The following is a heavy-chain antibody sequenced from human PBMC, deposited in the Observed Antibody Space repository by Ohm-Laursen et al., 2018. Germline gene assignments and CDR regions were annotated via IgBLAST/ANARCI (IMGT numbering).Heavy chain of an antibody. CDR2: INPNSGGT. CDR1: GYTFTGYY. CDR3: AKSGRKTPHDSSGSYNWFDP. D-gene: IGHD3-22*01. J-gene: IGHJ5*02. Sequence: GASVKVSCKVSGYTFTGYYMHWVRQAPGQGLEWMGWINPNSGGTNYAQKFQGRVTMTRDTSISTAYMELSRLRSDDTAVYYCAKSGRKTPHDSSGSYNWFDPWGQGTLVTVSS. V-gene: IGHV1-2*02.